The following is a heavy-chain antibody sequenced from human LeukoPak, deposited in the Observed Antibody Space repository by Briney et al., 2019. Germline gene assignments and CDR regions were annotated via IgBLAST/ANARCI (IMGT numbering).Heavy chain of an antibody. Sequence: PSETLSLTCTVSGGSISSYYWSWIRQPPGKRLEWIGYIYYSGSTNYNPSLKSRVTISVDTSKNQFSLKLSSVTAADTAVYYCARVGSDCRGYYGTHFDYWGQGTLVTVSS. CDR1: GGSISSYY. CDR3: ARVGSDCRGYYGTHFDY. V-gene: IGHV4-59*01. D-gene: IGHD3-22*01. CDR2: IYYSGST. J-gene: IGHJ4*02.